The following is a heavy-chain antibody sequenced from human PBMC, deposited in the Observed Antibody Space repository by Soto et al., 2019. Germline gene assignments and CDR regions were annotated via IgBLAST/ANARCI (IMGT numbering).Heavy chain of an antibody. D-gene: IGHD2-21*02. CDR2: INAGNGNT. Sequence: QVQLVQSGAEEKKPGASVKVSCKASGYTFTSYAMHWVRQAPGQRLEWMGWINAGNGNTKYSQKFQGRVTITRDTPASTAYMELSRIRSEDTAVYYCARAWVVVTAPDYWGQGTLVTVSS. J-gene: IGHJ4*02. CDR3: ARAWVVVTAPDY. V-gene: IGHV1-3*05. CDR1: GYTFTSYA.